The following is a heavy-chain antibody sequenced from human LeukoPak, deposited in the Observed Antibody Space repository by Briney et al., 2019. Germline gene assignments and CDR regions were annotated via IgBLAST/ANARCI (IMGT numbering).Heavy chain of an antibody. CDR2: IYYSGPI. CDR3: ATRFDGCADAFDV. V-gene: IGHV4-31*03. D-gene: IGHD2-8*01. CDR1: GGSISSGY. J-gene: IGHJ3*01. Sequence: AQTLSHTCTLSGGSISSGYWSWIRQHPGKGREWLGYIYYSGPIYYNPSLKSRLTISLCTSKNQFSLKLSSVTAADTAVYYCATRFDGCADAFDVWGQGSMVTVSS.